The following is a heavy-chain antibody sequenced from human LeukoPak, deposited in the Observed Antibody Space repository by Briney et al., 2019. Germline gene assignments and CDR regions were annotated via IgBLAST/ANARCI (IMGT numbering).Heavy chain of an antibody. CDR3: ATGIRVYDILTPPFDY. J-gene: IGHJ4*02. CDR2: FDPEDGET. V-gene: IGHV1-24*01. D-gene: IGHD3-9*01. Sequence: ASVKVSCKVSGYTLTELSMHWVRQAPGKGLEWMGGFDPEDGETIYAQKFQGRVTITEDTSTDTAYMELSSLRSEDTAVYYCATGIRVYDILTPPFDYWGQGTLVTVSS. CDR1: GYTLTELS.